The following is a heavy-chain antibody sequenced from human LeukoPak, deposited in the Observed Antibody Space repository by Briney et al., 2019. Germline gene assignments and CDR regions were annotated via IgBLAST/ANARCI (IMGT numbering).Heavy chain of an antibody. V-gene: IGHV1-46*01. J-gene: IGHJ6*03. CDR2: INPSDGAT. Sequence: ASVKVSCKASGYTFTMYYIHCVRQAPGQGLEWMGMINPSDGATTYAQRFQGRVTMTRDMSTTTVYMDLRSLRYGDTDVYLCAREQRGCLSGSLGGLFASYYTYYYMDVWGRGTTVTVSS. CDR1: GYTFTMYY. CDR3: AREQRGCLSGSLGGLFASYYTYYYMDV. D-gene: IGHD1-26*01.